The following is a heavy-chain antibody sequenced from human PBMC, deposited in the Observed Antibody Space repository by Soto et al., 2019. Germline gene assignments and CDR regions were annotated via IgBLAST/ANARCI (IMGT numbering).Heavy chain of an antibody. V-gene: IGHV3-66*01. CDR2: IYSGGTT. D-gene: IGHD3-22*01. CDR3: ARNGDSSDYRGWFDP. Sequence: EVQLVESGGGLVQPGGSLRLSCAASGFTVSSNYRSWVRQAPEKGLEWVSVIYSGGTTYYADSVKGRFTISRDNSKNTLYLQMNSLRAEDTAVYYCARNGDSSDYRGWFDPWGQGTLVTVSS. J-gene: IGHJ5*02. CDR1: GFTVSSNY.